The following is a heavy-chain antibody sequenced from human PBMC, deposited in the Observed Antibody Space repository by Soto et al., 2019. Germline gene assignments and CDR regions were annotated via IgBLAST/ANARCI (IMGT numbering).Heavy chain of an antibody. CDR2: IYYSGST. CDR1: GGSISSSSYY. Sequence: LSLTCTVSGGSISSSSYYWGWIRQPPGKGLEWIGSIYYSGSTYYNPSLKSRVTISVDTSKNQFSLKLSSVTAADTAVYYCARESEDLTSNFDYWGQGTLVTVSS. V-gene: IGHV4-39*02. CDR3: ARESEDLTSNFDY. J-gene: IGHJ4*02.